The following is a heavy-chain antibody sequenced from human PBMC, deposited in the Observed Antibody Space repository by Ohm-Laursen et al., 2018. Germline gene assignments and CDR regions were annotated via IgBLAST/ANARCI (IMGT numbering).Heavy chain of an antibody. CDR1: RFTFSTCA. Sequence: SLRLSCSASRFTFSTCAMNWVRQAPGKGLEWVSAISRSGDSTYYADSVKGRFTISRDNSKNTLYLQMNSLRAEDTAVYSCVKGPGGYRYGDYWGQGTLVTVSS. CDR2: ISRSGDST. J-gene: IGHJ4*02. V-gene: IGHV3-23*01. CDR3: VKGPGGYRYGDY. D-gene: IGHD5-18*01.